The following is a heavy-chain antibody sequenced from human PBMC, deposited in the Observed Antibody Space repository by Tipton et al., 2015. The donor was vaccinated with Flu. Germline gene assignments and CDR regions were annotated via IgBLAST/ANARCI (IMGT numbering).Heavy chain of an antibody. CDR2: IDYRGST. CDR3: ARELDYGVFSPYFDY. J-gene: IGHJ4*02. V-gene: IGHV4-39*07. Sequence: LRLSCTVSGGSISSSSYHWAWTRQPPGKGLEWIASIDYRGSTHHDPSLKSRVTISVDTSKNQFSLKLSSVAAADTAVYYCARELDYGVFSPYFDYCGQGTLVTVSS. D-gene: IGHD4-17*01. CDR1: GGSISSSSYH.